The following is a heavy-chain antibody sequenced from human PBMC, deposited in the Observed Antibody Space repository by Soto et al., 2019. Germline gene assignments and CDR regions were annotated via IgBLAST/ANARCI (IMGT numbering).Heavy chain of an antibody. CDR3: ARDKPGGDYDILTGYLDY. D-gene: IGHD3-9*01. V-gene: IGHV3-30-3*01. CDR2: ISYDGSNK. CDR1: GFTFSSYA. J-gene: IGHJ4*02. Sequence: VQLVESGGGVVQPGRSLRLSCAASGFTFSSYAMHWVRQAPGKGLEWVAVISYDGSNKYYADSVKGRFTISRDNSKNTLYLQMNSLRAEDTAVYYCARDKPGGDYDILTGYLDYWGQGTLVTVSS.